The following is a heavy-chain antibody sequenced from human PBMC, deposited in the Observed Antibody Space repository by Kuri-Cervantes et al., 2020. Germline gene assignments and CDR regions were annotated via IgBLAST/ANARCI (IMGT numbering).Heavy chain of an antibody. D-gene: IGHD3-10*01. CDR1: GYTLTELS. J-gene: IGHJ5*02. CDR2: FDPEQGET. V-gene: IGHV1-24*01. CDR3: TRARITMVRGVHEGWFDP. Sequence: ASVKVSCKLSGYTLTELSMHWVRQAPGKGPEWMGGFDPEQGETIYAQQYQGKVTMTEDTSTDTDYMELTSLRSDDTSVYYCTRARITMVRGVHEGWFDPWGQGTLVTVSS.